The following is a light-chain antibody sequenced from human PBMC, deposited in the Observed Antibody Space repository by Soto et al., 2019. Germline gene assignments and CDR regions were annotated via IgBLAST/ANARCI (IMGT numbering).Light chain of an antibody. CDR1: SSDVGIYDL. V-gene: IGLV2-23*02. Sequence: QSVLTQPASVSGSPGQSITISCTGTSSDVGIYDLVSWYKHHPGRAPQLIIYEVTKRPSGVSNRFSGSKSGNKASLTISGLQAEDEADYYCCSYAGSSTFVFGTGTKLTVL. CDR2: EVT. CDR3: CSYAGSSTFV. J-gene: IGLJ1*01.